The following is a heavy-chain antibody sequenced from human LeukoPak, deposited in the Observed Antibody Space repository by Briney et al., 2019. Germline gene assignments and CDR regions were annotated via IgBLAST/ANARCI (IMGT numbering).Heavy chain of an antibody. CDR1: GFTFSSYA. J-gene: IGHJ4*02. D-gene: IGHD4-17*01. CDR3: ARPMTTVTSPFDY. CDR2: ISYDGSNK. Sequence: PGGSLRLSCAASGFTFSSYAMHWVRQAPGKGLEWVAVISYDGSNKYYADSVKGRFTISRDNSKNTLYLQMNSLRAEDTAVYYCARPMTTVTSPFDYWGQGTLVTVSS. V-gene: IGHV3-30-3*01.